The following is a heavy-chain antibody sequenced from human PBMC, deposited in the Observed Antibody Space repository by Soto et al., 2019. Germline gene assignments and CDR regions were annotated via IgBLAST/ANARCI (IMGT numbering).Heavy chain of an antibody. CDR2: IYYSGST. CDR1: GGSISSYY. V-gene: IGHV4-59*08. D-gene: IGHD4-4*01. J-gene: IGHJ6*03. CDR3: ARLGLHLLYYMDV. Sequence: SETLSLTCTVSGGSISSYYWSWIRQPPGKGLEWIGYIYYSGSTNYNPSLKSRVTISVDTSKNQFSLKLSSVTAADTAVYYCARLGLHLLYYMDVWGKGTTVTVSS.